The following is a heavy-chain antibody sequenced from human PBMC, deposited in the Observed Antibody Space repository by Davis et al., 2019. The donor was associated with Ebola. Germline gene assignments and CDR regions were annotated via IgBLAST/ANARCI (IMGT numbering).Heavy chain of an antibody. D-gene: IGHD3-10*01. Sequence: PSETLSLTCAVYGGSFSGYYWSWIRQPPGKGLEWIGEINHSGSTNYNPSLKSRVTISVDTSKNQFSLKLSSVTAADTAVYYCASQSHYGSGSYSEALEGWGQGTLVTVSS. CDR1: GGSFSGYY. J-gene: IGHJ4*02. CDR2: INHSGST. V-gene: IGHV4-34*01. CDR3: ASQSHYGSGSYSEALEG.